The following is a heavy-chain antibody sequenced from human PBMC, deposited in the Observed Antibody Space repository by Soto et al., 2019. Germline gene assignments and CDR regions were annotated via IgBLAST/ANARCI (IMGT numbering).Heavy chain of an antibody. Sequence: GESLKISCNGSGYSFTIYWIGLVLQMPGKGLDWMWIIYPGDSDTRYSPSFQGQVTISADKSISTAYLQWSSLKASDTAMYYCARTYYYDSSGYYYYYYGMDVWGQGTTVTVSS. CDR2: IYPGDSDT. D-gene: IGHD3-22*01. V-gene: IGHV5-51*01. CDR3: ARTYYYDSSGYYYYYYGMDV. J-gene: IGHJ6*02. CDR1: GYSFTIYW.